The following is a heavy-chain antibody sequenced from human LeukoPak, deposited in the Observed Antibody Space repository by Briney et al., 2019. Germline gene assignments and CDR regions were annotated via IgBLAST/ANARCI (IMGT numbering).Heavy chain of an antibody. CDR3: ARDRVVPAAGPPYYYYYGMDV. CDR2: INAGNGNT. V-gene: IGHV1-3*01. Sequence: GASVKVSCKASGYTFTSYAMHWVRQAPGQRLEWMGWINAGNGNTKYSQKFQGRVTITRDTSASTAYMELSSLRSEDTAVYYCARDRVVPAAGPPYYYYYGMDVWGQGTTVTVSS. CDR1: GYTFTSYA. J-gene: IGHJ6*02. D-gene: IGHD2-2*01.